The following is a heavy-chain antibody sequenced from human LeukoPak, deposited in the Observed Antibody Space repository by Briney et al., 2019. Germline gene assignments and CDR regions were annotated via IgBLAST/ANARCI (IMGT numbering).Heavy chain of an antibody. CDR1: GFTFSSYS. D-gene: IGHD4-17*01. Sequence: PGGSLRLSCAASGFTFSSYSMSWVRQAPGKGLEWVSSISSSSSNIYYADSVKGRFTISRDNAKNSLYLQMNSLRAEDTAVYYCASCPERYGVFRRDYFDYWGQGTLVTVSS. J-gene: IGHJ4*02. CDR3: ASCPERYGVFRRDYFDY. CDR2: ISSSSSNI. V-gene: IGHV3-21*01.